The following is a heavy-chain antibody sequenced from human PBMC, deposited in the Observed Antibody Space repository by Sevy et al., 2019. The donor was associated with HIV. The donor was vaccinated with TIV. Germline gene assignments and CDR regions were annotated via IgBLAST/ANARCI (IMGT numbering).Heavy chain of an antibody. CDR3: AREPYYYDSSGYFLDY. V-gene: IGHV3-30-3*01. CDR2: ISYDGSNK. CDR1: GFAFSNYYA. Sequence: GGSLRLSCAASGFAFSNYYAMHWVRQAPGKGLEWVAVISYDGSNKYYADSVKGRFTISRDNSKNTLYLQMNSLRAEDTAVYYCAREPYYYDSSGYFLDYWGQGTLVTVSS. J-gene: IGHJ4*02. D-gene: IGHD3-22*01.